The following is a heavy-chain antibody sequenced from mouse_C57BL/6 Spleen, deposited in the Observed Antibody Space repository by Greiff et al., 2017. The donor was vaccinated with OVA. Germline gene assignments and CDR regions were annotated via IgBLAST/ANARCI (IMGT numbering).Heavy chain of an antibody. CDR1: GYAFSSSW. V-gene: IGHV1-82*01. Sequence: QVQLQQSGPELVKPGASVKISCKASGYAFSSSWLNWVKQRPGQGLEWIGRISPGDGDTNYNGKFKGKATLTADKSSSTAYMQLSSLTSEDSAVYCCANYDYDMGLDYWGQGTTLTVSS. CDR3: ANYDYDMGLDY. D-gene: IGHD2-4*01. CDR2: ISPGDGDT. J-gene: IGHJ2*01.